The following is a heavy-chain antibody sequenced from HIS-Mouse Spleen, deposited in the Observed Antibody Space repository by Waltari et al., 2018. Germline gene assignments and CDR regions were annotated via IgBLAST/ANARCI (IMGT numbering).Heavy chain of an antibody. CDR2: IYSGGST. CDR3: ARHYYYGSGSYYFDY. J-gene: IGHJ4*02. Sequence: EVQLVETGGGLIQPGGSLRLYCAASGFTGSSSYMRWVPQAPGKGVEWVSVIYSGGSTYYADSVKGRFTISRDNSKNTLYLQMNSLRAEDTAVYYCARHYYYGSGSYYFDYWGQGTLVTVSS. D-gene: IGHD3-10*01. V-gene: IGHV3-53*02. CDR1: GFTGSSSY.